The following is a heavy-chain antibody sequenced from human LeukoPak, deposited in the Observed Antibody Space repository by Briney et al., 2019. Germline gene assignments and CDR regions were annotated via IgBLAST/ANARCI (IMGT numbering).Heavy chain of an antibody. Sequence: GGSLRLSCAASGFTFSSSAMSWVRQAPGKGLEWVSNISGSGSGGSTYYADSAKGRFTISRDNSKNTLYLQMNSLRAEDTAVYYCAKVPRKQLVYSNYFDYWGQGTLVTVSS. CDR1: GFTFSSSA. V-gene: IGHV3-23*01. J-gene: IGHJ4*02. D-gene: IGHD6-13*01. CDR3: AKVPRKQLVYSNYFDY. CDR2: ISGSGSGGST.